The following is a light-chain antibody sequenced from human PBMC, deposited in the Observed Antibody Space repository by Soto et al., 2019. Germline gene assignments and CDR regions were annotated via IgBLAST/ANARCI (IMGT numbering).Light chain of an antibody. CDR1: QGLLHSNGNIY. V-gene: IGKV2-28*01. Sequence: DIVLTQSPLSLPFTPGEPASISYRSSQGLLHSNGNIYLDWYLQKPGQSPPILLYLGSIRATCVPVRVSGSGSGTDFTLKITSVEAEDVEVYSCMQARQSPWTFGLGTKVEI. CDR2: LGS. CDR3: MQARQSPWT. J-gene: IGKJ1*01.